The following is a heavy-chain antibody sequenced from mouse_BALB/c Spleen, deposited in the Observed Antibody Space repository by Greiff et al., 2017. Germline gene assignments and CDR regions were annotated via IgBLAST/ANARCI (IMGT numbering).Heavy chain of an antibody. CDR2: IDPANGNT. V-gene: IGHV14-3*02. Sequence: VQLKESGAELVKPGASVKLSCTASGFNIKDTYMHWVKQRPEQGLEWIGRIDPANGNTKYDPKFQGKATITADTSSNTAYLQLSSLTSEDTAVYYCATLYDYDPFAYWGQGTLVTVSA. J-gene: IGHJ3*01. CDR1: GFNIKDTY. D-gene: IGHD2-4*01. CDR3: ATLYDYDPFAY.